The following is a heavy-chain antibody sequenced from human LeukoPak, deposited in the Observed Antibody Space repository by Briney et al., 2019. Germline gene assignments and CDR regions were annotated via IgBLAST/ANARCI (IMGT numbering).Heavy chain of an antibody. CDR1: GFTSSGFW. J-gene: IGHJ4*02. CDR2: INSDGSST. Sequence: SGGSLRLSCAASGFTSSGFWMHWVRQAPGKGLVWVSRINSDGSSTSYADSVKGRFTISRDNAKNTLYLQMNSLRAEDTAVYYCARGYYDSSGFYLGYWGQGTLVTVSS. V-gene: IGHV3-74*01. CDR3: ARGYYDSSGFYLGY. D-gene: IGHD3-22*01.